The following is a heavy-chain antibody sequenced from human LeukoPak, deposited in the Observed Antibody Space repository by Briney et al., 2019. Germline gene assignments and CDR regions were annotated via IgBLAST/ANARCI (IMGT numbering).Heavy chain of an antibody. J-gene: IGHJ4*02. CDR1: GYTFTGYY. CDR2: ISNDGSNE. D-gene: IGHD6-13*01. CDR3: ARAMGGSSWAFDY. V-gene: IGHV3-30*03. Sequence: SCKASGYTFTGYYMHWVRQAPGKGLEWVAVISNDGSNEYYVDSVKGRFTISRDNSKNTLYLQMNSLRTEDTAVYYCARAMGGSSWAFDYWGQGTLVTVSS.